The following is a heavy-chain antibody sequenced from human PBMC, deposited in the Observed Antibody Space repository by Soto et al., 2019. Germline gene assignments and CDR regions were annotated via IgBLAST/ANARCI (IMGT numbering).Heavy chain of an antibody. CDR2: IYYSGST. CDR1: GGSISSYY. J-gene: IGHJ4*02. Sequence: PSETLSLTCTVSGGSISSYYWSWIRQPPGKGLEWIGYIYYSGSTNYNPSLKNRVTISVDTSKNQFSLKLSPVTAADTAVYYCARNSHYYGSSGHYWLDYWGQGTMVTVSS. V-gene: IGHV4-59*01. CDR3: ARNSHYYGSSGHYWLDY. D-gene: IGHD3-22*01.